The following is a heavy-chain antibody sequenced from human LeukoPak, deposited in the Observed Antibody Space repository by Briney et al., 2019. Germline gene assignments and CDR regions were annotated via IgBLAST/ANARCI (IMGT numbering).Heavy chain of an antibody. CDR2: IYHSGST. V-gene: IGHV4-31*03. CDR1: GGSISSGGYY. Sequence: SETLSLTCTVSGGSISSGGYYWSWIRQHPGKGPEWIGYIYHSGSTDYNPSLRSRVTISVDTSKNQFSLKLNSVTAADTAVYYCARGGGYSYGYIPFDQWGQGTLVTVSS. D-gene: IGHD5-18*01. CDR3: ARGGGYSYGYIPFDQ. J-gene: IGHJ4*02.